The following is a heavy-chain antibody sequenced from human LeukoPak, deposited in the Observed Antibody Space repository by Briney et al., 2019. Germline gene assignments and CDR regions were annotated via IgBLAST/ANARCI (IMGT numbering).Heavy chain of an antibody. Sequence: GGSLRLSCAASGFTFSSYSMNWVRQAPGKGLEWVSSISSSSSYIYYADSVKGRFTISRDNAKNSLYLQMNSLRAEDTAVYYCARAVDYYGSGSYVFDYWGQGTLVTASS. CDR2: ISSSSSYI. J-gene: IGHJ4*02. CDR1: GFTFSSYS. V-gene: IGHV3-21*01. CDR3: ARAVDYYGSGSYVFDY. D-gene: IGHD3-10*01.